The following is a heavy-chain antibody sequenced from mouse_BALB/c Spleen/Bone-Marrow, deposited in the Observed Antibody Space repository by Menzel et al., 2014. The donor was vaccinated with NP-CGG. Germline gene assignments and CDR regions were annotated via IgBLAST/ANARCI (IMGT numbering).Heavy chain of an antibody. V-gene: IGHV14-3*02. CDR1: GFNIKDTY. J-gene: IGHJ4*01. Sequence: EVQGVESGAELVKPGASVKLSCTASGFNIKDTYMHWVKQRPEQGLEWIGRIDPANGNTKYDPKFQGKATITADTSSNTAYLQLKSLTSGDTAVYYCARDSPYAMDYWGQGTSVTVSS. CDR3: ARDSPYAMDY. CDR2: IDPANGNT.